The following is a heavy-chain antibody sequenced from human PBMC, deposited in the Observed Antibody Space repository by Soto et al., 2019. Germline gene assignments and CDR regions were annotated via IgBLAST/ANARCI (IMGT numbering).Heavy chain of an antibody. CDR1: GESISSGGYY. CDR3: ARASSSSSAADY. CDR2: IYDTESA. J-gene: IGHJ4*02. D-gene: IGHD6-6*01. Sequence: QVQLQESGPGLVKPSQTLSLTCNVSGESISSGGYYWSWIRHHPGKGLEWIGYIYDTESAYYNPSLKSGVTISMDTSKNQFAMRLSSVTAADTAVYYCARASSSSSAADYWGQGILGTVSS. V-gene: IGHV4-31*03.